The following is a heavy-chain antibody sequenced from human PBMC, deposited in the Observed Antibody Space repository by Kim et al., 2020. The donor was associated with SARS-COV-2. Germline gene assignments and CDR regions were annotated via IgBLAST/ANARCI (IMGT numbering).Heavy chain of an antibody. V-gene: IGHV1-69*04. Sequence: SVKVSCKSSGGTFSSYAISWVRQAPGQGLEWMGRIIPILGIANYAQKFQGRVTITADKSTSTAYMELSSLRSEDTAVYYCARVSGYCSGGSCYGGCYYY. CDR3: ARVSGYCSGGSCYGGCYYY. CDR2: IIPILGIA. J-gene: IGHJ6*01. CDR1: GGTFSSYA. D-gene: IGHD2-15*01.